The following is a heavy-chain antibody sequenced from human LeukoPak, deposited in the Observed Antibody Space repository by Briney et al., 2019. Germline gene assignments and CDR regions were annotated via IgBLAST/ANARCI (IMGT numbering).Heavy chain of an antibody. Sequence: ASVKVSCKVSGYTLTELSMHWVRQAPGKGLEWMGGFDPEDGETIYAQKFQGRVTITADKSTSTAYMELSSLRSEDTAVYYCARVTVFYGTYDYWGQGTLVTVSS. CDR3: ARVTVFYGTYDY. D-gene: IGHD3-16*01. J-gene: IGHJ4*02. CDR2: FDPEDGET. V-gene: IGHV1-24*01. CDR1: GYTLTELS.